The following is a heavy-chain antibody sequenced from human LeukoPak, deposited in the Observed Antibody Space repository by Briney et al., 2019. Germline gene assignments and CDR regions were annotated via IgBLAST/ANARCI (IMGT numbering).Heavy chain of an antibody. CDR2: IYHSGST. Sequence: SETLSLTCTVSGGSISSGGYYWSWIRQPPGKGLEWIGYIYHSGSTYYNPSLKSRVTISVDRSKNQFSLKLGSVTAADTAVYYCARGHEVVVTIGHWFDPWGQGTLVTVSS. CDR1: GGSISSGGYY. D-gene: IGHD3-22*01. V-gene: IGHV4-30-2*01. J-gene: IGHJ5*02. CDR3: ARGHEVVVTIGHWFDP.